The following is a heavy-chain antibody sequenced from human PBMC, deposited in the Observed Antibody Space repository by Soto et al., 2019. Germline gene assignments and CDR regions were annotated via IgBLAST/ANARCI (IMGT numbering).Heavy chain of an antibody. V-gene: IGHV1-3*01. CDR3: ASGIAVAGTYYYYGMDV. J-gene: IGHJ6*02. Sequence: ASVNVSCKASGYTFTSYAMHWVRQAPGQRLEWMGWINAGNGNTKYSQKFQGRVTITRDTSASTAYMELSSLRSEDTAVYYCASGIAVAGTYYYYGMDVWGQGTTVTVSS. D-gene: IGHD6-19*01. CDR1: GYTFTSYA. CDR2: INAGNGNT.